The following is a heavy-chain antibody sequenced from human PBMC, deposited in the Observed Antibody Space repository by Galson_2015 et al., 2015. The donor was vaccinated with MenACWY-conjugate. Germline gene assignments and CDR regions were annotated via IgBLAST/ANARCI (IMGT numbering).Heavy chain of an antibody. CDR2: ISATTGST. CDR1: GFTFRTYA. J-gene: IGHJ6*02. D-gene: IGHD3-22*01. Sequence: SLRLSCAASGFTFRTYAMSWVRQAPGKGLEWVSAISATTGSTHYADSVKGRFTISRDNPKNTLYLQMDSLRVEEPAVYYCAKDLKDRSGYGLDVWGQGTTVTVSS. V-gene: IGHV3-23*01. CDR3: AKDLKDRSGYGLDV.